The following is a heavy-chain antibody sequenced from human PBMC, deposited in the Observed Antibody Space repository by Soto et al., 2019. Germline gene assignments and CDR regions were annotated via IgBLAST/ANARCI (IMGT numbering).Heavy chain of an antibody. CDR3: AGEGYRSWTVYLQH. D-gene: IGHD6-19*01. J-gene: IGHJ1*01. V-gene: IGHV3-33*03. Sequence: QVPLVESGGGVVQPGRSLRLSCAASGFTFSSYGMHWVRQAPGKGLEWVALIRYDGSNEYYVDSVKGRFTIFRDNSQNTLFLQMNILRAEDTAGYDCAGEGYRSWTVYLQHWGQGTLVTVSS. CDR2: IRYDGSNE. CDR1: GFTFSSYG.